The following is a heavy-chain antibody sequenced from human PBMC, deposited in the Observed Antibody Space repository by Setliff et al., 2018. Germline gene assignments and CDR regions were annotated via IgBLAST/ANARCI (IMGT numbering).Heavy chain of an antibody. CDR2: TIPLFGTT. D-gene: IGHD3-22*01. Sequence: SVKVSCKASGGTFTNYGVSWVRQAPGQGLEWMGGTIPLFGTTDYAQKFHGRVTIITDESTSTAYMELSSLRTEDTAVYYCARRYYDSYARYYVVGDYWGQGTPVTVSS. J-gene: IGHJ4*02. CDR1: GGTFTNYG. CDR3: ARRYYDSYARYYVVGDY. V-gene: IGHV1-69*05.